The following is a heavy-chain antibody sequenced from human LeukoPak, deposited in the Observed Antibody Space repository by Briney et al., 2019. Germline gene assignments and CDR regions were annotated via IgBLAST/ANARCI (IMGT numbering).Heavy chain of an antibody. CDR3: ARDAGPIVVVTAILPHLPY. Sequence: ASVKVSCKASGYTFTSYYMHWVRQAPGQGLEWMGIINPSGGSTSYAQKFQGRVTMTRDTSTSTVYMELSSLRSEVTAVYYCARDAGPIVVVTAILPHLPYWGQGTLVTVSS. D-gene: IGHD2-21*02. CDR2: INPSGGST. J-gene: IGHJ4*02. CDR1: GYTFTSYY. V-gene: IGHV1-46*01.